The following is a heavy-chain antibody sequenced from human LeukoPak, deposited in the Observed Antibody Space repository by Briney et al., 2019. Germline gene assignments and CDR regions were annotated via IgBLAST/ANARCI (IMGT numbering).Heavy chain of an antibody. Sequence: SETLSLTCTVSGGSISSGSYYWSWIRQPPGKGLEWIGEINHSGSTNYNPSLKSRVTISVDTSKNQFSLKLSSVTAADTAVYYCARRAVAGILSPRRFDYWGQGTLVTVSS. V-gene: IGHV4-39*07. D-gene: IGHD6-19*01. CDR2: INHSGST. J-gene: IGHJ4*02. CDR3: ARRAVAGILSPRRFDY. CDR1: GGSISSGSYY.